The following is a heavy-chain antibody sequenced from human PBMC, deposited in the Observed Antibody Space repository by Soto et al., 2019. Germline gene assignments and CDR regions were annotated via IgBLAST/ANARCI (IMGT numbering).Heavy chain of an antibody. CDR2: TYYMSKWYY. CDR3: ARGEQYSGRIFDY. J-gene: IGHJ4*01. Sequence: PSRTLSLPCAITGDSVSSNSAGLSWVRQSPSRGLEWLGRTYYMSKWYYEYAVSGRGRITINPDTSKNQYSLQLNSVTPEDTAVYFCARGEQYSGRIFDYWGQGTLVTVSS. D-gene: IGHD1-26*01. V-gene: IGHV6-1*01. CDR1: GDSVSSNSAG.